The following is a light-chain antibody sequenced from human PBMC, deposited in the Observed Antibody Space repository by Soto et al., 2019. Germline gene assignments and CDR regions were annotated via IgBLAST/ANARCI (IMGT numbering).Light chain of an antibody. Sequence: DIQMTQSPSTLSASVGDRVTITCRASQSISSWLAWYQQKPGKAPKLLIYDASSLESGVPSRFSGSGSGTEFPLTISSLQPDDFATYYCQQYNSYSRTVGQGTKVDIK. V-gene: IGKV1-5*01. J-gene: IGKJ1*01. CDR1: QSISSW. CDR2: DAS. CDR3: QQYNSYSRT.